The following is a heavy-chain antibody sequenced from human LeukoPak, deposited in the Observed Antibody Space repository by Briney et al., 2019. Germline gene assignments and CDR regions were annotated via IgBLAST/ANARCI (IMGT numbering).Heavy chain of an antibody. J-gene: IGHJ3*02. CDR1: GGSFSGYY. V-gene: IGHV4-34*01. CDR3: AIGLVWVAFDI. CDR2: INHSGST. Sequence: PSETLSLTCAVYGGSFSGYYWSWIRQPPGKGLEWIGEINHSGSTNYNPSLKSRVTISVDTSKNQFSLKLSSVTATDTAVYDCAIGLVWVAFDIWGQGTMVAVSS. D-gene: IGHD3-16*01.